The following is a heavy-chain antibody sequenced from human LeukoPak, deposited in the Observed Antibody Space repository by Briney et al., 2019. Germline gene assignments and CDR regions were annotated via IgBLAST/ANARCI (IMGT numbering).Heavy chain of an antibody. CDR3: AKDLGSGSTYNWFDP. CDR1: GFTFSSYA. Sequence: GGSLRLSCAASGFTFSSYAMSWVRQAPGKGLEWVSAISGSGGSTYYADSVKGRFTISRDNSKNTLYLQMNSLRAEDTAVYYCAKDLGSGSTYNWFDPWGQGTLVTVSS. D-gene: IGHD6-19*01. J-gene: IGHJ5*02. V-gene: IGHV3-23*01. CDR2: ISGSGGST.